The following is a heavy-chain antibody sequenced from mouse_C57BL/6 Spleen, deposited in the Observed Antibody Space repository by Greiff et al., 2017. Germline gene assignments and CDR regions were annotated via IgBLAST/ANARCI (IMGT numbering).Heavy chain of an antibody. D-gene: IGHD4-1*01. CDR2: ISNGGGST. CDR3: ARRAGTKGYAMDY. Sequence: EVQLVESGGGLVQPGGSLKLSCAASGFTFSDYYMYWVRQTPEKRLEWVAYISNGGGSTYYPDTVKGRFTISRDNAKNTLYLQMSRLKSEDTAMYYCARRAGTKGYAMDYWGQGTSVTVSS. V-gene: IGHV5-12*01. CDR1: GFTFSDYY. J-gene: IGHJ4*01.